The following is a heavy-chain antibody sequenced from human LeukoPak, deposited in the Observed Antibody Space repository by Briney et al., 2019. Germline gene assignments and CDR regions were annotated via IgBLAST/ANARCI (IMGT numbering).Heavy chain of an antibody. CDR2: ISYDGSNK. CDR3: AKDLFLRGYSYGFDY. CDR1: GFTFSSYG. J-gene: IGHJ4*02. Sequence: GGSLRLSCAASGFTFSSYGMHWVRQAPGKGLEWVAVISYDGSNKYYADSVKGRFTISRDNSKNTLHLQMNSLRAEDTAVYYCAKDLFLRGYSYGFDYWGQGTLVTVSS. V-gene: IGHV3-30*18. D-gene: IGHD5-18*01.